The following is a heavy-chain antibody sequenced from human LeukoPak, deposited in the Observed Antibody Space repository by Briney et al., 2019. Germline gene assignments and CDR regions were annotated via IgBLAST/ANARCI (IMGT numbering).Heavy chain of an antibody. Sequence: ASVKVSCKASGYTFTGYYMHWVRQAPGQGLEWMGRINPNSGGTNYAQKFQGRVTMTMDTSISTAYMELSRLRSDDTAVYYCARDPLYCSSTSCYVNWFDPWGQGTLVTVSS. J-gene: IGHJ5*02. CDR3: ARDPLYCSSTSCYVNWFDP. V-gene: IGHV1-2*06. D-gene: IGHD2-2*01. CDR2: INPNSGGT. CDR1: GYTFTGYY.